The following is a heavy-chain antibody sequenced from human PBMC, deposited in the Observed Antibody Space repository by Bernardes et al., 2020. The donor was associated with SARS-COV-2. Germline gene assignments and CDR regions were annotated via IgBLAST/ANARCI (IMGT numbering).Heavy chain of an antibody. V-gene: IGHV1-2*02. D-gene: IGHD3-3*01. J-gene: IGHJ3*02. CDR2: IYPKSGDT. Sequence: ASVKVSCMASGYTFTAYHIHWVRQAPGQGLEWMGWIYPKSGDTNYAQNFKGRVTMTRDTSISTAYMELSRLTFDDTAVYYCLSVTWSQRDGFDIWGQGTMVTVSS. CDR3: LSVTWSQRDGFDI. CDR1: GYTFTAYH.